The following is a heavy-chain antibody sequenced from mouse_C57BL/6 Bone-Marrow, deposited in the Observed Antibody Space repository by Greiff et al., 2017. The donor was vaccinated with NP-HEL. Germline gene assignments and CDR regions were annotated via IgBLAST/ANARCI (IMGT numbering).Heavy chain of an antibody. CDR2: IYPGDGDT. J-gene: IGHJ3*01. Sequence: VQGVESGAELVKPGASVKISCKSSGYAFSSYWMNWVKQRPGKGLEWIGQIYPGDGDTNYNGKFKGKATLTADKSSSTAYMQLSSLTSEDSAVYFCARSSRVLRRGFAYWGQGTLVTVSA. V-gene: IGHV1-80*01. CDR3: ARSSRVLRRGFAY. D-gene: IGHD1-1*01. CDR1: GYAFSSYW.